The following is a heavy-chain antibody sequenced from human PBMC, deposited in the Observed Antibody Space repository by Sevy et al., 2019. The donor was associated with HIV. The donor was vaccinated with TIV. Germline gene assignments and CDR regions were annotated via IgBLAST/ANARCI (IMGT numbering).Heavy chain of an antibody. CDR1: GFTFSSYS. J-gene: IGHJ2*01. CDR2: ISSSSSTI. CDR3: ARMYYYDSSGPGPGYFDL. V-gene: IGHV3-48*02. Sequence: GGSLRLSCAASGFTFSSYSMNWVRHAPGKGLEWVSYISSSSSTIYYADSVKGRFTISRDNAKNSLYLQMNSLRDEDTAVYYCARMYYYDSSGPGPGYFDLWGRGTLVTVSS. D-gene: IGHD3-22*01.